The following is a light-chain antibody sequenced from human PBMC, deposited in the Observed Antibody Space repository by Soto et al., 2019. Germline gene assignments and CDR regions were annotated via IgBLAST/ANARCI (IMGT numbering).Light chain of an antibody. Sequence: DIPMTQSPSSLSASVGDRVTITCRASQGISSGLGWYQQKPGKAPKRLIYTASSLQSGVPSRFSGSGSGTEFTLTISSLQPEDFATYYCLQHSSYPYTFGQGTKLEIK. V-gene: IGKV1-17*01. CDR1: QGISSG. CDR2: TAS. J-gene: IGKJ2*01. CDR3: LQHSSYPYT.